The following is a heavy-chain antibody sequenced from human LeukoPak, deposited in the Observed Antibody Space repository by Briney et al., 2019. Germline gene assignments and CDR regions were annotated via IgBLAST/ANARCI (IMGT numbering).Heavy chain of an antibody. V-gene: IGHV4-39*01. CDR2: IHQSGTT. CDR1: GGSISTSTYY. J-gene: IGHJ4*02. Sequence: SETLSLTCTVSGGSISTSTYYWGWVRQPPGKGLEWIGSIHQSGTTYNNPSLKTRVTVSVDRSKNQFSLKLTSLAAADTAVYYCARYFDYWGQGILVTVSS. CDR3: ARYFDY.